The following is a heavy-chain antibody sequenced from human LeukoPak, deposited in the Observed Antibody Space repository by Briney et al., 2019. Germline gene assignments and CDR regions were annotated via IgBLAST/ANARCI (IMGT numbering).Heavy chain of an antibody. Sequence: SQTLSLTCTVSADSISSSNWNWIRQPPGNGLEWLGYITHSGSTNYNPYLKSRITISIDTSKNHFSLRLSSVTAADTAVYYCARDSVYAINWYDPWGQGILVTVSS. D-gene: IGHD2-8*01. V-gene: IGHV4-59*01. CDR1: ADSISSSN. J-gene: IGHJ5*02. CDR2: ITHSGST. CDR3: ARDSVYAINWYDP.